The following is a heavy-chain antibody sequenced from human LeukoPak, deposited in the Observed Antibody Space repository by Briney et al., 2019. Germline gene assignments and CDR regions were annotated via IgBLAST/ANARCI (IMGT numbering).Heavy chain of an antibody. CDR1: GFTFSDYY. D-gene: IGHD4-17*01. Sequence: KPGGSLRLSCAASGFTFSDYYMSWIRQAPGKGLEWVSYISSSGSTIYYADSVKGRFTISRDNAKNSLYLQMNSLRAEDTAVYYCARTTVTYIRYYYYMDVWGKGTTVTVSS. CDR3: ARTTVTYIRYYYYMDV. J-gene: IGHJ6*03. V-gene: IGHV3-11*04. CDR2: ISSSGSTI.